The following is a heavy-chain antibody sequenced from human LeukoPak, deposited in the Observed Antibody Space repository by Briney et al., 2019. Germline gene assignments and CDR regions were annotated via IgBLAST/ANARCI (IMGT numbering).Heavy chain of an antibody. D-gene: IGHD6-19*01. V-gene: IGHV3-23*01. J-gene: IGHJ3*02. CDR1: EFTFSRHG. CDR2: ISPSGDIL. Sequence: GGSLRLSCAASEFTFSRHGMNWVRQAPGKGLEWVSGISPSGDILYYADSVKGHFTISRDNFKNTVYLQMNSLRAEDTAIYYCAKDRVEWLVKDDAFDIWGQGTMVTVSS. CDR3: AKDRVEWLVKDDAFDI.